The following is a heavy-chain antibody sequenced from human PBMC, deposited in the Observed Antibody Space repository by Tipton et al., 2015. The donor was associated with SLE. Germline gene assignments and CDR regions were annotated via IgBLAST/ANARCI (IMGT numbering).Heavy chain of an antibody. J-gene: IGHJ3*02. CDR1: GASVTRSTHY. CDR3: ARAGTGTAWGTFDI. D-gene: IGHD1-14*01. CDR2: IYYSGST. V-gene: IGHV4-39*07. Sequence: TLSLTCTVSGASVTRSTHYWAWIRQPPGKGLEWIGSIYYSGSTFNNPSLKSRVTISAVTSKNQFSLRVSSVTAADTAVYYCARAGTGTAWGTFDIWGPGTMVTVSS.